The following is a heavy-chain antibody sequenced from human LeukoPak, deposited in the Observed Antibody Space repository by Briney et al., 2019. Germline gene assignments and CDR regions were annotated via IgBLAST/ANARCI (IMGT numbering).Heavy chain of an antibody. V-gene: IGHV4-39*01. D-gene: IGHD2/OR15-2a*01. CDR2: MYYSGST. J-gene: IGHJ4*02. CDR1: GGSISSSSYY. Sequence: PSETLSLTCTVSGGSISSSSYYWGWIRQPPGKGLEWIGSMYYSGSTYYNPSLKSRVTISGDTSKNQFSLKLSSVTAADTAVYYCARPTSKLGSFDYWGQGTLVTVSS. CDR3: ARPTSKLGSFDY.